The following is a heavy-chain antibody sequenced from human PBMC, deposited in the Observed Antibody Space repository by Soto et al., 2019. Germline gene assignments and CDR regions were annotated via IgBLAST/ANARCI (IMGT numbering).Heavy chain of an antibody. J-gene: IGHJ4*02. D-gene: IGHD2-15*01. Sequence: EVQLLEAGGDLIQPGGSLRLSCAASGFTFSSYTMTWVRQAPGKGLEWVSAINGGGGSTYYADSVKGRFTISRDNSKDTLYLQMNSLRAEDTAVYYCAKDTVCSGGSCYYDYWGQGTLVTVSS. CDR2: INGGGGST. CDR1: GFTFSSYT. CDR3: AKDTVCSGGSCYYDY. V-gene: IGHV3-23*01.